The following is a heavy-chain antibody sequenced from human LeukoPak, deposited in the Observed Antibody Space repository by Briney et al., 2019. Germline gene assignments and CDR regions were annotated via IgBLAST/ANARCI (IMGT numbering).Heavy chain of an antibody. J-gene: IGHJ4*02. D-gene: IGHD2-21*02. CDR3: ARGREVTQYFDY. CDR2: INHSGST. CDR1: GGSFSGYY. Sequence: SETLSLTCAVYGGSFSGYYWSWIRQPPGKGLEWIGEINHSGSTNYNPSLKSRVTISVDTSKNQFSLKLSSVTAADTAVYYCARGREVTQYFDYWGQGTLVTVS. V-gene: IGHV4-34*01.